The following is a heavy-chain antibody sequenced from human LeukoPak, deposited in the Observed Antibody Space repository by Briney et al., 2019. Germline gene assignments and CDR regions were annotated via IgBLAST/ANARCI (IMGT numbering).Heavy chain of an antibody. CDR1: GGTFSSYA. J-gene: IGHJ6*03. Sequence: SVKVSCKASGGTFSSYAISCVRQAPGQGLEWMGRIIPIFGTANYAQKFQGRVTITTDESTSTAYMELSSLRSEDTAVYYCAREAEEYGSGSYSLTSYYYLDVWGKGTTVTVSS. CDR3: AREAEEYGSGSYSLTSYYYLDV. D-gene: IGHD3-10*01. CDR2: IIPIFGTA. V-gene: IGHV1-69*05.